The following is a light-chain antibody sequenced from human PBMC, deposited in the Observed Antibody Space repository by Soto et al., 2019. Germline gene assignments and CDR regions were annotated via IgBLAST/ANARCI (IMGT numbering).Light chain of an antibody. CDR2: AAS. J-gene: IGKJ2*01. Sequence: EIVLTQPPGTLSLSPGDRATLSCSASQSVTSSYFAWYQHKPGQAPRLLIYAASDKATGIPDRFIGSGSVTHFTLTITRLEPEDFAVYYCQHYGPSPGYTFGQGTKLEI. V-gene: IGKV3-20*01. CDR3: QHYGPSPGYT. CDR1: QSVTSSY.